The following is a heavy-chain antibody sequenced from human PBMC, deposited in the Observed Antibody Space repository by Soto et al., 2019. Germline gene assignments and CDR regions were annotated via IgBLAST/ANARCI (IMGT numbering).Heavy chain of an antibody. CDR3: ARSTTSLYYFDY. D-gene: IGHD2-2*01. Sequence: SETLSLTCAVSGYSISSGFYWGWVRQPPGKGLEWIGNIYHSGSSYYIPSLKSRVTISVDTSKNQFSLNLSSVTAADTAVYYCARSTTSLYYFDYWGQGTLVTVSS. J-gene: IGHJ4*02. CDR1: GYSISSGFY. V-gene: IGHV4-38-2*01. CDR2: IYHSGSS.